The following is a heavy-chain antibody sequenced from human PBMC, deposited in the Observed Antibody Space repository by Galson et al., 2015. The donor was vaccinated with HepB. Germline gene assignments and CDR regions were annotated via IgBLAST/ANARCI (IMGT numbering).Heavy chain of an antibody. CDR1: GFTFRNYG. CDR2: ISFDGSHK. V-gene: IGHV3-30*18. CDR3: AKDGAFCSNGVCGMDV. D-gene: IGHD2-8*01. J-gene: IGHJ6*04. Sequence: AMRLSCAASGFTFRNYGMHWVRQAPGKGLEWVAVISFDGSHKYYADSVKVRFSISRDNSKNTLYLQMNSLRAEDTAVYYCAKDGAFCSNGVCGMDVWGKGTTITVSS.